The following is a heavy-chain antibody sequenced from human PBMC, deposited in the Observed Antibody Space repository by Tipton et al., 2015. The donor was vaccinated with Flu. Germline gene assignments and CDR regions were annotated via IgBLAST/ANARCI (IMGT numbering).Heavy chain of an antibody. CDR2: IRSRANSYAT. J-gene: IGHJ4*02. Sequence: GSLRLSCAASEFTFSGAVMHWARQAPGKGLEWVGRIRSRANSYATSYAASVKGRFTISRDDSKNMTFLQMNSLKTGDTAVYYCATDYSDAPGYPRLDSWGQGTLVTVSS. D-gene: IGHD3-22*01. V-gene: IGHV3-73*01. CDR1: EFTFSGAV. CDR3: ATDYSDAPGYPRLDS.